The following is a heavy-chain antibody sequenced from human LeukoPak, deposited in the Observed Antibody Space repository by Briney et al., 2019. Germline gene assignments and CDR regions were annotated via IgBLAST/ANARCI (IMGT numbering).Heavy chain of an antibody. Sequence: SQALSLTCTVSGGSISSGSYYWTWIRQPAGKGLEWIGRIYTSGSTNYNPSLKSRVTISADTSKNQFYLKLNSVTAADTAVYYCASRPVGKPYDYWGQGTLVTVSS. J-gene: IGHJ4*02. CDR3: ASRPVGKPYDY. CDR2: IYTSGST. D-gene: IGHD7-27*01. V-gene: IGHV4-61*02. CDR1: GGSISSGSYY.